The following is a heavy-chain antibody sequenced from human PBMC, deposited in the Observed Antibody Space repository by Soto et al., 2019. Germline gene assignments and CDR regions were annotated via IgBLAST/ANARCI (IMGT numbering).Heavy chain of an antibody. Sequence: PSETLSLTCAVYGGSLSSYHLSWIRQSPGKGLEWIGEINESGGTNYSPSLKSRVTISVDTSKNQFSLTLNSVTAADTAVYYCASHRGSWGSFRYRWFDPWGQGTVVTVSS. CDR3: ASHRGSWGSFRYRWFDP. CDR1: GGSLSSYH. D-gene: IGHD3-16*02. V-gene: IGHV4-34*01. J-gene: IGHJ5*02. CDR2: INESGGT.